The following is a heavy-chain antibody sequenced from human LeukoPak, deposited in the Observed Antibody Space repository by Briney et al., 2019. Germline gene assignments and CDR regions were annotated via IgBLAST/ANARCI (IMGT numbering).Heavy chain of an antibody. D-gene: IGHD1-14*01. CDR2: MNPNSGNT. J-gene: IGHJ6*02. V-gene: IGHV1-8*01. CDR3: ARVTRYYYGMDV. CDR1: GYSFISYD. Sequence: ASVKVSRKASGYSFISYDLSWVRQAAGQGLEWMGWMNPNSGNTGYAQKFQGRVTMTRNTAISTAYMELSSLRSDDTAVYYCARVTRYYYGMDVWGQGTTVTVSS.